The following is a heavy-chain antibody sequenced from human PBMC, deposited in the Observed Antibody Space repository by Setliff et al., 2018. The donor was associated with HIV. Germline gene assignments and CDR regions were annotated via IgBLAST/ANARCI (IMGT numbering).Heavy chain of an antibody. CDR3: ARDLTTDYLDV. CDR1: GFTFSSYW. CDR2: LNTDGSNT. J-gene: IGHJ6*03. V-gene: IGHV3-74*01. Sequence: GGSLRLSCAASGFTFSSYWMHWVRQAPGKGLVWVSRLNTDGSNTRYADSVKGRFTISRDNVKNTLYLQMNSLRGEDTAVYFCARDLTTDYLDVWGKGTTVTVSS. D-gene: IGHD4-17*01.